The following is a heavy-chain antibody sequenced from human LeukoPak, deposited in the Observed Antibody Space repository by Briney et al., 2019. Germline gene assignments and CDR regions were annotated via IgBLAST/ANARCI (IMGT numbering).Heavy chain of an antibody. D-gene: IGHD4-17*01. Sequence: GGSLRLSCAASGFTFSTSAMNWVRQAPGKGLEWVSFISGSGGSTYYADSVKGRFTISRDNSKNTLFLQMHSLRAEDTAVYYCARDPSVAYGDYVWQNWFDPWGQGTLVTVSS. CDR2: ISGSGGST. V-gene: IGHV3-23*01. CDR1: GFTFSTSA. CDR3: ARDPSVAYGDYVWQNWFDP. J-gene: IGHJ5*02.